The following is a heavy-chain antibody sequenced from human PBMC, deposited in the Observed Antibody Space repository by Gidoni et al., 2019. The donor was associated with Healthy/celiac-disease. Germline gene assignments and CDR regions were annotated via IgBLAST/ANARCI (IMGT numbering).Heavy chain of an antibody. CDR2: INPSGGIT. V-gene: IGHV1-46*01. Sequence: QVQLVQSGAEVKKPGASVKVSCKASGYTFTSLSMHWVRQAHGQGLEWMGIINPSGGITSYAQKFQGRVTMTRGTSTSTVYMGLSSLRSEDTAVYYCARDHRCSGGSCYPAPDAFDIWGQGTMVTVSS. CDR1: GYTFTSLS. CDR3: ARDHRCSGGSCYPAPDAFDI. J-gene: IGHJ3*02. D-gene: IGHD2-15*01.